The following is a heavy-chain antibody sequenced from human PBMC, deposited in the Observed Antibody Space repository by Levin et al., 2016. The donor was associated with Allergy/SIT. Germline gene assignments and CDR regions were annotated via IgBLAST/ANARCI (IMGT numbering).Heavy chain of an antibody. J-gene: IGHJ4*02. CDR2: ISGSGGST. CDR1: GFTFSSYA. D-gene: IGHD6-13*01. V-gene: IGHV3-23*01. Sequence: GGSLRLSCAASGFTFSSYAMSWVRQAPGKGLEWVSAISGSGGSTYYADSVKGRFTISRDNSKNTLYLQMNSLRAEDTAVYYCAKDPLPDINSSSWYADYFDYWGQGTLVTVSS. CDR3: AKDPLPDINSSSWYADYFDY.